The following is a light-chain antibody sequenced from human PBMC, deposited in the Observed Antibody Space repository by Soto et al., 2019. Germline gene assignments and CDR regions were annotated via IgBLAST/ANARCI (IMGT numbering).Light chain of an antibody. Sequence: QSVLTQPPSASGSPGQSVTISCTGTSSDIGGYNSVSWYQQHPGKAPRLMIYEVNKRPSGVPDRFSGSKSGYTASLTVSGLQTEVEAFYYCSSSAGIYHYLVFGVGTKLTVL. J-gene: IGLJ3*02. CDR1: SSDIGGYNS. CDR3: SSSAGIYHYLV. CDR2: EVN. V-gene: IGLV2-8*01.